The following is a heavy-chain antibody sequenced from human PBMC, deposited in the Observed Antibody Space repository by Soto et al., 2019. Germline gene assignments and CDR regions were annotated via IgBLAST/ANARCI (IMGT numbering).Heavy chain of an antibody. V-gene: IGHV1-46*01. CDR2: INPSSGGT. CDR3: ARESRAMDV. CDR1: GYTFTSYY. J-gene: IGHJ6*02. Sequence: ASVKVSCKASGYTFTSYYIHWVRQAPGQGLEWMGIINPSSGGTSYAQKLQGRVTMTRDTSTSTVYMDLSSLRSEDTAVYYCARESRAMDVWGQGTTVTVSS.